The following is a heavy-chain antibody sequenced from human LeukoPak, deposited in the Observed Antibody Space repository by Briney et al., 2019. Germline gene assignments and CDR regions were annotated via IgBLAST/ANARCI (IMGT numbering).Heavy chain of an antibody. Sequence: GGSLRLSCAASGLTVSSNYMSWVRQAPGKGLEWVSVIYSGGSTYYADSVKGRFTLSRDNSKNTLYLQMSSLRAEDTAVYYCAKHRDNGDSSGYHDFDFWGQGTLVTVSS. D-gene: IGHD3-22*01. CDR3: AKHRDNGDSSGYHDFDF. V-gene: IGHV3-66*04. J-gene: IGHJ4*02. CDR2: IYSGGST. CDR1: GLTVSSNY.